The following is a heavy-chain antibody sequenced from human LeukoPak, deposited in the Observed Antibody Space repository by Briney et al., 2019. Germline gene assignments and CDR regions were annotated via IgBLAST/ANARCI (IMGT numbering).Heavy chain of an antibody. Sequence: GGSLRLSCSASGFTFSSYEMNWVRQAPGKGLEWISYISDSGSMIYYADSVKGRFTISRDNAKNSLYLQMNSLRAEDTAVYYCARDQAFAITEYYMDVWGKETTVTISS. J-gene: IGHJ6*03. D-gene: IGHD3-10*01. CDR2: ISDSGSMI. CDR1: GFTFSSYE. CDR3: ARDQAFAITEYYMDV. V-gene: IGHV3-48*03.